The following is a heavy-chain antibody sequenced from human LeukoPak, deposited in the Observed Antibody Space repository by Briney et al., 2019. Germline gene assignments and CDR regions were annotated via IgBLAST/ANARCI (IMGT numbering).Heavy chain of an antibody. CDR3: ARSDCSTTSCVAYYGMDV. D-gene: IGHD2-2*01. CDR1: GGSISNYY. V-gene: IGHV4-59*08. Sequence: PSETLSLTCTVSGGSISNYYWNWIRQPPGKGLELIGYIYYIGSTNYNPSLKSRVTISVDTSKNQFPLKLSSMTAADTAVYYCARSDCSTTSCVAYYGMDVWGQGTTVTVSS. CDR2: IYYIGST. J-gene: IGHJ6*02.